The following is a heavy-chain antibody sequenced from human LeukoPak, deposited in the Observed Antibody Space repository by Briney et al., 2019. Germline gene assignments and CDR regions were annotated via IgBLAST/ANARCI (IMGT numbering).Heavy chain of an antibody. D-gene: IGHD3-22*01. CDR1: GGSISSYY. CDR2: IYYSGST. Sequence: SETPSLTCTVSGGSISSYYWSWIRQPPGKGLEWIGYIYYSGSTNYNPSLKSRVTISVDTSKNQFSLKLSSVTAADTAVYYCASLSGYYYGFCFQHWGQGTLVTVSS. CDR3: ASLSGYYYGFCFQH. J-gene: IGHJ1*01. V-gene: IGHV4-59*01.